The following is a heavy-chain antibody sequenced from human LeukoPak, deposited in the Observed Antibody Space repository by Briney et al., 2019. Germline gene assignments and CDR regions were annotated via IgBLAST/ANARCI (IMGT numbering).Heavy chain of an antibody. CDR3: ARRSYCGGDCTRSVHFYYAMDV. D-gene: IGHD2-21*02. Sequence: GESLKISCQGSGYIFTSYWIGWVRHVPGKGLEWMGIIYPGDSDIRYSPSFQGQVTISADKSISTAYLQWSSLKASDSAIYYCARRSYCGGDCTRSVHFYYAMDVWGQGTTVTVSS. CDR2: IYPGDSDI. CDR1: GYIFTSYW. V-gene: IGHV5-51*01. J-gene: IGHJ6*02.